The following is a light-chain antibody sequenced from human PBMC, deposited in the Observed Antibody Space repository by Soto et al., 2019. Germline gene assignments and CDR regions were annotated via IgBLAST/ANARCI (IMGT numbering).Light chain of an antibody. J-gene: IGLJ1*01. CDR3: SSYTRGTTLEGV. CDR1: SSDVGGYNY. V-gene: IGLV2-14*01. Sequence: ALTQPASVSGSPGQSITISCTGTSSDVGGYNYVSWYQQHPGKAPKLMIYEVSNRPSGVSNRFSGSKSGNTASLTISGLQAEDEADYYCSSYTRGTTLEGVFGTGTKLTVL. CDR2: EVS.